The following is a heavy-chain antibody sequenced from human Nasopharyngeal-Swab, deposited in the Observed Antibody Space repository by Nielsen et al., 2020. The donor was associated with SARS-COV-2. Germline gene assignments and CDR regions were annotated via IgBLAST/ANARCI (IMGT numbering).Heavy chain of an antibody. Sequence: GGSLRLSCSASGYMFTGYWIGWVRQMPGKGLEWVGIIYPSDSNTIYSPSFQGQVTISVDKSITTAYLQWNSLKASDTATYFCAIDYGSGTYGLDVWGQGTRVTVSS. CDR2: IYPSDSNT. CDR3: AIDYGSGTYGLDV. D-gene: IGHD3-10*01. V-gene: IGHV5-51*01. CDR1: GYMFTGYW. J-gene: IGHJ6*02.